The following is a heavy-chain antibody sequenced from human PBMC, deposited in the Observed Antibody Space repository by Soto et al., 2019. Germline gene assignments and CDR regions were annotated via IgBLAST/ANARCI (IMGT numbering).Heavy chain of an antibody. D-gene: IGHD3-10*01. CDR2: IKSKTDGGTT. CDR3: STDRAYY. J-gene: IGHJ4*02. CDR1: GFTFSNAW. Sequence: VQLVESGGGLVKPGGSLRLSCAASGFTFSNAWMSWVRQAPGKGLEWVGRIKSKTDGGTTDYAAPGKGRFTISRDDTKNTLYLQMNSRKTEGTAVYYCSTDRAYYWGQGTLVTVSS. V-gene: IGHV3-15*01.